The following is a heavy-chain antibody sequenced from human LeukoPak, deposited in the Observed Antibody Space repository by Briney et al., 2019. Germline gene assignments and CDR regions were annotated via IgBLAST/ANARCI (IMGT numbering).Heavy chain of an antibody. CDR3: AKSGLNRFDY. J-gene: IGHJ4*02. V-gene: IGHV3-20*04. CDR2: INWNGGST. Sequence: PGGSLRLSCAASGFTFDDSVMSWVRQVPGKGLEWVSGINWNGGSTGYVDSVKGRFTISRDNAKNSLYLQMNSLRAEDTAIYYCAKSGLNRFDYWGQGTLVTVSS. D-gene: IGHD2-15*01. CDR1: GFTFDDSV.